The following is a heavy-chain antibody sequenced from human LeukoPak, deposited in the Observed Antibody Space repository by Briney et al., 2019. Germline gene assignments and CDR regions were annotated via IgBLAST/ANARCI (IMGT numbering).Heavy chain of an antibody. J-gene: IGHJ4*02. V-gene: IGHV4-39*01. CDR2: IYYSGST. CDR1: GGSISSSNYY. CDR3: ARHAPSTYYDFWSGNFDY. D-gene: IGHD3-3*01. Sequence: SETLSLTCTVSGGSISSSNYYWGWIRQPPGKGLEWIGNIYYSGSTYYNPSLKSRVTISVDTSKNQFSLKLSSVTAADTAVYYCARHAPSTYYDFWSGNFDYWGQGILVTVSS.